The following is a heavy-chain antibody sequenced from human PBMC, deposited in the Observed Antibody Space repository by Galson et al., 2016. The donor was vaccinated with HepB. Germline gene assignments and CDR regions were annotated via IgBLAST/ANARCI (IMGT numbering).Heavy chain of an antibody. CDR2: FHYSGTT. CDR3: ARESVAIFGVVSFDS. V-gene: IGHV4-39*02. J-gene: IGHJ4*02. CDR1: GGSITSSTYY. D-gene: IGHD3-3*01. Sequence: SETLSLTCTVSGGSITSSTYYWGWIRQPPGKGLEWIGSFHYSGTTYYNPSLKSRVTISVETSKTQVSLKLSSVTAADTAVYYCARESVAIFGVVSFDSWGQGTLISVSS.